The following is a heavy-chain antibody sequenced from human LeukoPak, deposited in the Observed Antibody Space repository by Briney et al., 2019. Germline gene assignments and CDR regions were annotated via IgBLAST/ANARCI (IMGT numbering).Heavy chain of an antibody. CDR3: ASFSGNYRYYFDY. J-gene: IGHJ4*02. D-gene: IGHD1-26*01. V-gene: IGHV3-53*01. CDR1: GFTVSNNY. Sequence: GGSLRLSCAASGFTVSNNYMSWVRQAPGKGLEWVSVIYSGGSTYYADSVKGRFTISRDNSKNTLYLQMNSLRAEDTAVYYCASFSGNYRYYFDYGGQGTLVTVSS. CDR2: IYSGGST.